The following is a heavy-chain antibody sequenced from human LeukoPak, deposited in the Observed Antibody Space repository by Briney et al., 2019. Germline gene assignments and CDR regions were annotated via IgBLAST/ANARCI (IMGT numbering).Heavy chain of an antibody. Sequence: SETLSLTCTVSGGSISSSSYYWGWIRQPPGKGLEWIGSIYYSGSTYYNPSLKSRVTISVDTSKNQFSLKLSSVTAADTAVYYCAREEGGSYLADWGQGTLVTVSS. CDR2: IYYSGST. D-gene: IGHD1-26*01. CDR3: AREEGGSYLAD. V-gene: IGHV4-39*01. CDR1: GGSISSSSYY. J-gene: IGHJ4*02.